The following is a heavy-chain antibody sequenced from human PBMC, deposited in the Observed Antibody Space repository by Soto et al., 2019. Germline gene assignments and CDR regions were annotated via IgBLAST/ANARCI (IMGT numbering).Heavy chain of an antibody. Sequence: GGSLRLSCAASGLPFGDNWMHWVRQAPGKGLVWVSRISNDGSDTTYADSVRGRFTVSRDNAKNTLYLQMNSLRAEDTAVYYCARDSYSSANHWGNGTLVTVYS. V-gene: IGHV3-74*01. CDR3: ARDSYSSANH. D-gene: IGHD4-4*01. CDR2: ISNDGSDT. J-gene: IGHJ4*01. CDR1: GLPFGDNW.